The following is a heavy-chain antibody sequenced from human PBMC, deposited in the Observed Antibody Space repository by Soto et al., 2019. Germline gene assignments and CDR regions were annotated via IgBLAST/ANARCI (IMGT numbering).Heavy chain of an antibody. V-gene: IGHV1-24*01. J-gene: IGHJ6*02. CDR2: FDPEDGGT. D-gene: IGHD6-13*01. Sequence: ASVKVSWKVSGDGLAELSRYWLRQAPGKGLEWMGGFDPEDGGTNYAQKFQGRVTMTRDTSISTAYMELSRLRSDDTAVYYCAREAAGNYYYHYGMDVWGQGTTVTVSS. CDR1: GDGLAELS. CDR3: AREAAGNYYYHYGMDV.